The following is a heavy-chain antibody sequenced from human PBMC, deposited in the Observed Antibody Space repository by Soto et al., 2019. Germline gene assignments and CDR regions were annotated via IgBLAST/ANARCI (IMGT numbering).Heavy chain of an antibody. CDR3: AKGLAVMITFGGVIVPFDY. CDR1: GFTFSSYS. D-gene: IGHD3-16*02. V-gene: IGHV3-48*01. J-gene: IGHJ4*02. CDR2: ISSSSSST. Sequence: GGSLRLSCAASGFTFSSYSMNWVRQAPGKGLEWVSYISSSSSSTYYADSVKGRFTISRDYAKNTLYLQMNSLRAEDTAVYYCAKGLAVMITFGGVIVPFDYWGQGTLVTVSS.